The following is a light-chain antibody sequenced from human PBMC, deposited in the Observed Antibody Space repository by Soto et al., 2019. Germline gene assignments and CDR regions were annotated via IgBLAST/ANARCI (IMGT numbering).Light chain of an antibody. Sequence: DIQMTQSPTTLSASVGDRVTITCRASHSIIKWLAWYQQKPGKAPNLLIYEASTLQSGVPSRFSGSGSGTEFTLTISSLQPDDSATYYCQQYNSYSQTFGQGTKVDIK. V-gene: IGKV1-5*03. CDR1: HSIIKW. CDR3: QQYNSYSQT. CDR2: EAS. J-gene: IGKJ1*01.